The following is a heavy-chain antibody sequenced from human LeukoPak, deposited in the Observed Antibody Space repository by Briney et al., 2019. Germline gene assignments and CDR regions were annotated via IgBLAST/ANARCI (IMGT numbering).Heavy chain of an antibody. CDR2: INPSGGST. CDR3: ARSLSSDYGFWSGYYSD. Sequence: ASVKVSCKASGYTFTSYYMHWVRQAPGQGLEWMGIINPSGGSTSYAQKFQGRVTMTRDTSTSTVYMELSSLRSEDTAVYYCARSLSSDYGFWSGYYSDWGQGTLVTVSS. CDR1: GYTFTSYY. D-gene: IGHD3-3*01. V-gene: IGHV1-46*01. J-gene: IGHJ4*02.